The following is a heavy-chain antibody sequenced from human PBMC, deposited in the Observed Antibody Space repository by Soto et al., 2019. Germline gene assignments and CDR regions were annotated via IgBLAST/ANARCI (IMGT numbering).Heavy chain of an antibody. J-gene: IGHJ6*02. CDR3: AHKSLVPFGMDV. CDR1: GFSLTTSGVG. V-gene: IGHV2-5*02. D-gene: IGHD3-10*01. Sequence: QITLKESGPTLVKPTQTLTLTCTFSGFSLTTSGVGVGWIRQPPGKALEWLALIYWDDDKRYSPSLKNRLTIXKYXSRTQVVLTLIDLDPVDTATYYCAHKSLVPFGMDVWGQGTTVTVAS. CDR2: IYWDDDK.